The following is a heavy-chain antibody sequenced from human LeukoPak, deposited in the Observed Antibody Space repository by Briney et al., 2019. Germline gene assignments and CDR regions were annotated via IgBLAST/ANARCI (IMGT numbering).Heavy chain of an antibody. J-gene: IGHJ6*04. D-gene: IGHD2-15*01. CDR2: IKQGGSGK. CDR1: GFSFSNYA. Sequence: AGGSLRLSCSASGFSFSNYAMYWVRQAPGKGLEWVANIKQGGSGKYYGDSVKGRFTISRDNAKNSLYLQMNSLRAEDTAVYYCARDFGLRCSGGTCYSVYYYGMDVWGKGTTVTVSS. V-gene: IGHV3-7*03. CDR3: ARDFGLRCSGGTCYSVYYYGMDV.